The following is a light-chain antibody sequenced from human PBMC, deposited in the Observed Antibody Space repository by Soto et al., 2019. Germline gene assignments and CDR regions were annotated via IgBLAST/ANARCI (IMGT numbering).Light chain of an antibody. CDR3: QQRSNGPPIA. J-gene: IGKJ5*01. CDR2: DAS. Sequence: EIVLTQSPATLSLSPGERATLSCRASQSVSSYLVWYQQKPGQAPRLLIYDASNRAPGIPARFSGSGSGTDFSLTISSLVPEDFAVYYCQQRSNGPPIAFGQGTRLEIK. CDR1: QSVSSY. V-gene: IGKV3-11*01.